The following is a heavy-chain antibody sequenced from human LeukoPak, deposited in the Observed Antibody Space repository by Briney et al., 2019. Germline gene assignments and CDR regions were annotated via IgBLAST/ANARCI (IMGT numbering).Heavy chain of an antibody. CDR1: GFTFSSYW. Sequence: GESLRLSCAASGFTFSSYWMSWVRQAPGKGLEWVANIKQDGSEKYYVDSVKGRFTISRDNAKNSLYLQMNSLRAEDTAVYYCASSADSGYSLDWGQGTLVTVSS. J-gene: IGHJ4*02. V-gene: IGHV3-7*01. CDR3: ASSADSGYSLD. D-gene: IGHD3-22*01. CDR2: IKQDGSEK.